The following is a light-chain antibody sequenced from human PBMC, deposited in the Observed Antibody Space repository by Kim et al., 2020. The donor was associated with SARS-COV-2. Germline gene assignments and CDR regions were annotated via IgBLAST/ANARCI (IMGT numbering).Light chain of an antibody. J-gene: IGLJ3*02. CDR2: DVT. V-gene: IGLV2-14*03. Sequence: QSVVTQPASVSGSPGQSITISCTGTTSDVGGYNSVSWYQQHPAKAPKLIIFDVTDRPSGVSNRFSGSKSGNTASLIISGLQAEDEADYYCTSYTIKTTLVFGGGTQLTVL. CDR3: TSYTIKTTLV. CDR1: TSDVGGYNS.